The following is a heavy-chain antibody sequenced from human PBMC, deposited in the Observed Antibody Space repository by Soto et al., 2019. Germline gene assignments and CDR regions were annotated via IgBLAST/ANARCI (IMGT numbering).Heavy chain of an antibody. CDR2: IYSNDDK. V-gene: IGHV2-5*01. J-gene: IGHJ4*02. CDR3: TRRGEERGDPDY. Sequence: QITLKESGPTLVKPTQTLTLTCTFSGFSLSTSGVGVGWVRQPPGKALEWLALIYSNDDKRFSTSLKSRLAITKDTSKNQVVLTMTNMDPVDTATYYCTRRGEERGDPDYWGQGTLVTVSS. D-gene: IGHD3-10*01. CDR1: GFSLSTSGVG.